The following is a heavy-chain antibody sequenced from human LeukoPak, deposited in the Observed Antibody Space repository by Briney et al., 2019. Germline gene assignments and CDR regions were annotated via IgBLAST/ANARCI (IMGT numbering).Heavy chain of an antibody. Sequence: GGSLRLSCAGSGFTFRTFSMNWVRQAPGKGLEWVSSISVTSSYIYYADSVKGRFTISRDNAKNSLYLQMNGLRAEDTAVYYCASIAARMDYYYYYYMDVWGKGTTVAVSS. CDR2: ISVTSSYI. CDR3: ASIAARMDYYYYYYMDV. V-gene: IGHV3-21*01. D-gene: IGHD6-6*01. CDR1: GFTFRTFS. J-gene: IGHJ6*03.